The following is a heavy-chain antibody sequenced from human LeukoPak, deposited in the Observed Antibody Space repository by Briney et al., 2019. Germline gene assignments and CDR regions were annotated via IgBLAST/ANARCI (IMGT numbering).Heavy chain of an antibody. CDR1: GSSLSGLS. J-gene: IGHJ4*02. CDR2: FHPEDDEI. V-gene: IGHV1-24*01. D-gene: IGHD5-24*01. CDR3: AREGGDGYNLD. Sequence: GASVKVSCTVSGSSLSGLSMHWVRHSPPKGLEWLGGFHPEDDEIIYAQNFQGRVTMTEDTSTDTAYMEVRSLRSEDTAVYYCAREGGDGYNLDWGQGTLVTVSS.